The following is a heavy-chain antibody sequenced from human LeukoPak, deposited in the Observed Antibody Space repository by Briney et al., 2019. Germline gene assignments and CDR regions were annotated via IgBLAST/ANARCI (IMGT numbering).Heavy chain of an antibody. CDR2: IIPIFGTA. CDR3: AIDRRGSGSFPDY. CDR1: GGTFSSYA. D-gene: IGHD1-26*01. J-gene: IGHJ4*02. Sequence: SVTVSCKASGGTFSSYAISWVRQAPGQGLEWMGGIIPIFGTANYAQKFQGRVTITTDESTSTAYMELSSLRSEDTAVYYCAIDRRGSGSFPDYWGQGTLVTVSS. V-gene: IGHV1-69*05.